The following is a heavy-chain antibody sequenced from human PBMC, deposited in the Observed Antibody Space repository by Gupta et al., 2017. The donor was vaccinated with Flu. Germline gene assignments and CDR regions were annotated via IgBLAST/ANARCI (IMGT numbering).Heavy chain of an antibody. J-gene: IGHJ3*02. CDR1: GYTFTGYY. CDR3: ARGYYYDSKTTDALDI. D-gene: IGHD3-22*01. CDR2: INPNSGCT. V-gene: IGHV1-2*02. Sequence: QVQLVQSGAEVKKPGASVKVSCKASGYTFTGYYMHWVRQAPGQGLEWMGWINPNSGCTNYAQKFQGRVTMTSDTSISTAYMELSRLRSDDTAVYDGARGYYYDSKTTDALDIWGQGTRVTVSA.